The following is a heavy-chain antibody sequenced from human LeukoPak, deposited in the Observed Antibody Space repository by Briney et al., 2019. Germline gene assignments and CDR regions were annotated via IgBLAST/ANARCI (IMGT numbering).Heavy chain of an antibody. CDR1: GGSISSSSYY. Sequence: PSETLSLTCTVSGGSISSSSYYWGWIRQPPGKGLEWIGSIYYSGSTYYNPSLKSRLTISVDTSKNQFSLKLSSVTAADTAVYYCARVPGDAFDIWGQGTMVTVSS. J-gene: IGHJ3*02. CDR2: IYYSGST. CDR3: ARVPGDAFDI. V-gene: IGHV4-39*07.